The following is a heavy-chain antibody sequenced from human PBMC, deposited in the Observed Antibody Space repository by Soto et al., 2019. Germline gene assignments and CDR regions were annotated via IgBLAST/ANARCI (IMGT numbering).Heavy chain of an antibody. V-gene: IGHV3-30-3*01. CDR2: ISYDGSNK. Sequence: QVQLVESGGGVVQPGRSLRLSCAASGFTFSSYAMHWVRQAPGKGLEWVAVISYDGSNKYYADSVKGRFIISRDNSKNTLYLQMNSLRAEETAVYYCARDPLAYGYYYYGMDVWGQGTTVTVSS. CDR3: ARDPLAYGYYYYGMDV. J-gene: IGHJ6*02. CDR1: GFTFSSYA. D-gene: IGHD4-17*01.